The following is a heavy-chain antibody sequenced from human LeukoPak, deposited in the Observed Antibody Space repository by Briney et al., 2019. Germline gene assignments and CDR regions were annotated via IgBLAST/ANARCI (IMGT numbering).Heavy chain of an antibody. CDR1: RFTFSNYG. CDR2: IWYDGSNK. Sequence: GGSLRLSCAASRFTFSNYGMHWVRQAPGKGPEWVAVIWYDGSNKYYADSVKGRFTVSRDNSKNTLYLQMNSLRAEDTAVYYCARDKAAAFDCWGQGTLVTVSS. CDR3: ARDKAAAFDC. V-gene: IGHV3-33*01. D-gene: IGHD2-15*01. J-gene: IGHJ4*02.